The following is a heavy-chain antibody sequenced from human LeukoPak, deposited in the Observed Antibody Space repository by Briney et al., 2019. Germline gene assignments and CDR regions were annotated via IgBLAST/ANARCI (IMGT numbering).Heavy chain of an antibody. J-gene: IGHJ4*02. D-gene: IGHD6-13*01. Sequence: KPSETLSLTCAVSGYSISSGYYWGWIRQPAGKGLEWIGRIYTSGSTNYNPSLKSRVTMSVDTSKNQFSLKLSSVTAADTAVYYCARERGYLDYWGQGTLVTVSS. V-gene: IGHV4-4*07. CDR2: IYTSGST. CDR1: GYSISSGYY. CDR3: ARERGYLDY.